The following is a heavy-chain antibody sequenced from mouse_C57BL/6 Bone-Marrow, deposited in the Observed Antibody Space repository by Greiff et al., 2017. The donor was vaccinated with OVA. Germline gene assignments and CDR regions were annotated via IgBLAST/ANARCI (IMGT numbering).Heavy chain of an antibody. D-gene: IGHD1-1*01. CDR2: IYPGSGNT. Sequence: QVQLQQSGPELVKPGASVKISCKASGYSFTSYYIHWVKQRPGQGLEWIGWIYPGSGNTKYNEKFKGKATLTADTSSSTAYMQLSSLTSEDSAVYYCARSYYYGSSYGDYFDYWGQGTTLTVSS. CDR3: ARSYYYGSSYGDYFDY. CDR1: GYSFTSYY. J-gene: IGHJ2*01. V-gene: IGHV1-66*01.